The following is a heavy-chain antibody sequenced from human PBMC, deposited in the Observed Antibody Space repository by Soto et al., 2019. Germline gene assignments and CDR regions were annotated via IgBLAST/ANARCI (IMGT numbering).Heavy chain of an antibody. J-gene: IGHJ4*02. CDR2: IYYSGGT. V-gene: IGHV4-31*03. D-gene: IGHD3-16*01. Sequence: QMQLQESGPGLVKPSQTLSLTCNVSGGSISNVNYYWSWIRHVPGKGLEWVGYIYYSGGTHYNPSLKSRLTISVDTSQNQFSLKLNSVTAADTAVYYCAREGGNGVDSWGQGALVTVSS. CDR1: GGSISNVNYY. CDR3: AREGGNGVDS.